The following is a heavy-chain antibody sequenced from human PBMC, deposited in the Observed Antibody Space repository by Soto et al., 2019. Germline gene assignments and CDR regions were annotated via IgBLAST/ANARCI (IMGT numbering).Heavy chain of an antibody. Sequence: SETLYLTCTVSGGSISSSSYYWGWIRQPPGKGLEWIGSIYYSGSTYYNPSLKSRVTISVDTSKNQFSLKLSSVTAADTAVYYCARQNSSSWYYYYYGMDVWGQGTTVTVSS. D-gene: IGHD6-13*01. J-gene: IGHJ6*02. CDR3: ARQNSSSWYYYYYGMDV. V-gene: IGHV4-39*01. CDR2: IYYSGST. CDR1: GGSISSSSYY.